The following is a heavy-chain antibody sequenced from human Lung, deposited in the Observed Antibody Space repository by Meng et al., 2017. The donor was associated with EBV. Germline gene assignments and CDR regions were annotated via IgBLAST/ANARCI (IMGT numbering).Heavy chain of an antibody. CDR3: ARASYGSGSPLGESWFDP. V-gene: IGHV4-31*02. J-gene: IGHJ5*02. CDR2: IHDSGST. D-gene: IGHD3-10*01. CDR1: GSAISRGGYY. Sequence: VQLRASGPGLLKPYPPLSLPCPDPGSAISRGGYYLSWIRQHPGKGLELIGYIHDSGSTYYNPSLKSRVTISTDTSKNQFSLKLSSVTAADTAVYYCARASYGSGSPLGESWFDPWGQGTLVTVSS.